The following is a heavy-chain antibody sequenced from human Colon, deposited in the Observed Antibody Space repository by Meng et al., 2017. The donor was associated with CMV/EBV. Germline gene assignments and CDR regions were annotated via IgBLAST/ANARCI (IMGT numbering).Heavy chain of an antibody. V-gene: IGHV3-66*03. CDR2: ITGSGKT. CDR3: AREPGHCSSTSCYTEGYYFDT. J-gene: IGHJ4*02. D-gene: IGHD2-2*02. Sequence: GESLRLSCAASGFNVATNYINWVRQAPGKGLEWVSVITGSGKTHYADSVKGRFTISRDTSRNTVNLEMNNLRGEDAAVYYCAREPGHCSSTSCYTEGYYFDTWGQGTMVTVSS. CDR1: GFNVATNY.